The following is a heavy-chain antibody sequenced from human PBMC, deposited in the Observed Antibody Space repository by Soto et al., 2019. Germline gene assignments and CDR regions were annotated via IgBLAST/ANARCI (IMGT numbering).Heavy chain of an antibody. D-gene: IGHD3-16*02. CDR2: ITSSGSTT. J-gene: IGHJ4*02. V-gene: IGHV3-48*03. CDR1: GLTFSSYE. Sequence: GGSLRLSCAASGLTFSSYEMNWVRQAPGKGLEWISYITSSGSTTYYADSVKGRFTISRDNAKNSLYLQMNSLRADDTAVYYCARGNSPVNVYWGQGTLVTVSS. CDR3: ARGNSPVNVY.